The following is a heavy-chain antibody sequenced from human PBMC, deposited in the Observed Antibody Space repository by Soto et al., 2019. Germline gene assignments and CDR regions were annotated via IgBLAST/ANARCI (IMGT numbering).Heavy chain of an antibody. CDR1: GFTFSSYG. CDR3: ARDTLATMVRGVTTVLWYYGMDV. D-gene: IGHD3-10*01. V-gene: IGHV3-33*01. J-gene: IGHJ6*02. Sequence: GGSLRLSCAASGFTFSSYGMHWVRQAPGKGLEWVAVIWYDGSNKYYADSVKGRFTISRDNSKNTLYLQMNSLRAEDTAVYYCARDTLATMVRGVTTVLWYYGMDVWGQGTTVTVSS. CDR2: IWYDGSNK.